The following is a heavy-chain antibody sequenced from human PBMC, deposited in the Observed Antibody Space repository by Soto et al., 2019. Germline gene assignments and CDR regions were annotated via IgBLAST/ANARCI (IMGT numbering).Heavy chain of an antibody. J-gene: IGHJ6*02. V-gene: IGHV4-34*01. Sequence: SETLSLTCTVSGGSISSYYWSWIRQPPGKGLEWIGEINHSGSTNYNPSLKSRVTISVDTSKNQFSLKLSSVTAADTAVYYCARGGRRFGDRVYYYYGMDVWGQGTTVTVSS. CDR2: INHSGST. CDR1: GGSISSYY. CDR3: ARGGRRFGDRVYYYYGMDV. D-gene: IGHD3-10*01.